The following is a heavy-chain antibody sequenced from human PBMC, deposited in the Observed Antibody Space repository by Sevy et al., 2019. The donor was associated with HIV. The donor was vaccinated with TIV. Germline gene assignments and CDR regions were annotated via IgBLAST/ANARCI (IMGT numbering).Heavy chain of an antibody. V-gene: IGHV4-59*01. J-gene: IGHJ5*02. D-gene: IGHD5-12*01. CDR3: ARAPPVRSGDDSLNWFDP. CDR1: GGSISAYY. Sequence: PETLSLTCTVSGGSISAYYWSWIRQPPGKPLEYIGYIYYTGSTNYNPSLKSRVTISVDTSKNQFSLKLNSVTAADTAVYFCARAPPVRSGDDSLNWFDPWGQGTLVTVSS. CDR2: IYYTGST.